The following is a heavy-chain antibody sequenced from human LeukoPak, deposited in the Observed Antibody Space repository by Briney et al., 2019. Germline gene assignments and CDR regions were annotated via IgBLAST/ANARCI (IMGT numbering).Heavy chain of an antibody. J-gene: IGHJ3*02. CDR1: GFTFSSYS. CDR3: ARAATYYYDSSGYYPYAFDI. Sequence: GGSLRLSCAPSGFTFSSYSMNWVRQAPGKGLEWVSYISSSSSTIFYADSVKGRFTISRDNAKNSLYLLLNSLRDEDTAVYYCARAATYYYDSSGYYPYAFDIWGQGTMVTVSS. CDR2: ISSSSSTI. V-gene: IGHV3-48*02. D-gene: IGHD3-22*01.